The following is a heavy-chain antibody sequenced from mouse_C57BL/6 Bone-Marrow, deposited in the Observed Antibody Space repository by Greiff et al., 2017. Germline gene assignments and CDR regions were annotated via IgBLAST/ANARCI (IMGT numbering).Heavy chain of an antibody. CDR2: IYPGSGNT. V-gene: IGHV1-76*01. CDR1: GYTFTDYY. D-gene: IGHD1-3*01. CDR3: ARSTNFDY. Sequence: QVQLQQSGAELVRPGASVKLSCKASGYTFTDYYINWVKQRPGQGLEWIARIYPGSGNTYYNAKFKGKAPLTAEKSSSTAYMQLSSLTSEDSAVYFCARSTNFDYWGQGTTLTVSS. J-gene: IGHJ2*01.